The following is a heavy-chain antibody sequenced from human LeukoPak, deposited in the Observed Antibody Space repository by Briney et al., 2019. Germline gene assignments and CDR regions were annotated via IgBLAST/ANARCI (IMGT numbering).Heavy chain of an antibody. CDR3: ARGRRDGYNFYWYFDL. CDR2: IYHSGST. J-gene: IGHJ2*01. CDR1: GYSISSGYN. V-gene: IGHV4-38-2*02. Sequence: SETLSLTCTVSGYSISSGYNWGWIRQPPGEGLEWIGSIYHSGSTYYNPSLKSRVTISVDTSMNHFSLKLTSVTAADTAVYYCARGRRDGYNFYWYFDLWGRGTLVTVSS. D-gene: IGHD5-24*01.